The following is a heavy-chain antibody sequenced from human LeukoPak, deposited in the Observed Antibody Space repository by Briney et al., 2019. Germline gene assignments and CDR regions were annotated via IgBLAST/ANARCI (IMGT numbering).Heavy chain of an antibody. V-gene: IGHV4-34*01. CDR3: ARGLVAAILDY. Sequence: PSETLSLTCAVYGGSFSGYYWSWIRQPPGKGLEWIGEINHSGSTNYNPSLKSRVTISVDTSKNQFSLKLSSVTAADTAVYYCARGLVAAILDYWGQGTLVPVSS. CDR2: INHSGST. D-gene: IGHD6-13*01. J-gene: IGHJ4*02. CDR1: GGSFSGYY.